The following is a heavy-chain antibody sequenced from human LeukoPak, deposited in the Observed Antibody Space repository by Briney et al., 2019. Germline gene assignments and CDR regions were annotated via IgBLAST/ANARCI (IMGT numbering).Heavy chain of an antibody. CDR1: GFTFSGFS. CDR3: ARIGMENFYDL. V-gene: IGHV3-64*02. D-gene: IGHD2/OR15-2a*01. CDR2: IKGNGDKT. J-gene: IGHJ5*02. Sequence: GGSLRLSCAASGFTFSGFSMHWIRQAPGRGLEYVSAIKGNGDKTFYTDSVRGRFTIFRDNSKNTLFLQMGSLRGEDTALYFCARIGMENFYDLWGQGTLVTVSS.